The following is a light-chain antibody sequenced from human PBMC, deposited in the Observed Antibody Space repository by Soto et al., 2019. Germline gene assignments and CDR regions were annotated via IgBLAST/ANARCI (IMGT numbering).Light chain of an antibody. CDR2: DVS. V-gene: IGLV2-14*01. CDR1: SSDVGGYNY. Sequence: QSALTQPASVSGSTGQSITISCTGTSSDVGGYNYVSWYQQHPGKAPKLMIYDVSNRPSGVSNRFSGSKSGNTASLTISGLQAEDEVDYYCSSYTRSSTPARCVFGPGTNDNVL. CDR3: SSYTRSSTPARCV. J-gene: IGLJ1*01.